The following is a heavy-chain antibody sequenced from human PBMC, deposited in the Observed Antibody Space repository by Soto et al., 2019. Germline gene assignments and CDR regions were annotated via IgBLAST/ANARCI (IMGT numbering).Heavy chain of an antibody. CDR1: GFTFSSYA. J-gene: IGHJ6*02. V-gene: IGHV3-23*01. CDR3: APRPGNYYSYGMDV. Sequence: EVQLLESGGGLVQPGGSLRLSCAASGFTFSSYAMSWVRQAPGKGLEWVSAISGSGGSTYYADSVKGRFTISRDNSKNTLYLQMNSLRAEDTAVYYCAPRPGNYYSYGMDVWGQGTTVTVSS. D-gene: IGHD1-1*01. CDR2: ISGSGGST.